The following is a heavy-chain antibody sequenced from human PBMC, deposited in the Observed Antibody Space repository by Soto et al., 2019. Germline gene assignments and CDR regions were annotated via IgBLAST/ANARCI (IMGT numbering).Heavy chain of an antibody. CDR1: GGSISSGGYS. Sequence: SETLSLTCTVSGGSISSGGYSWNWIRQAPGRGLEWIGYIYHSGYTLYNPSLKGRVTISVDKSKNHFSLNLTSVTAADTAVYYCARDQLEGNWFDPWGQGTLVTVSS. CDR2: IYHSGYT. V-gene: IGHV4-30-2*01. CDR3: ARDQLEGNWFDP. J-gene: IGHJ5*02. D-gene: IGHD1-1*01.